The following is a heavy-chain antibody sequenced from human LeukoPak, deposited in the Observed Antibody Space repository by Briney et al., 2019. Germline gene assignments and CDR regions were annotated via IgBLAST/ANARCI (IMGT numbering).Heavy chain of an antibody. CDR2: INHSGST. Sequence: PSEILSLTCAVYGGSFSGYNWSWIRQPPGKGLEWIGEINHSGSTNYNPSLKSRVTISVDTSKNQFSLKLSSVTAADTAVYYCARVDSGYDQRPDYWGQGTLVTVCS. D-gene: IGHD5-12*01. V-gene: IGHV4-34*01. CDR1: GGSFSGYN. CDR3: ARVDSGYDQRPDY. J-gene: IGHJ4*02.